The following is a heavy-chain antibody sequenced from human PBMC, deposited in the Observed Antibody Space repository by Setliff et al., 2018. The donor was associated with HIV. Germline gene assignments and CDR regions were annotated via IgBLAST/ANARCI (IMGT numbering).Heavy chain of an antibody. CDR2: ISGSGGST. CDR1: GFTFSSYA. J-gene: IGHJ5*02. CDR3: AKGREWERYNWFDP. Sequence: TGGSLRLSCAASGFTFSSYAMSWVRQVPGKGLEWVSAISGSGGSTYYADSVQGRFIISRDNSKNTLYLQMNSLRAEDTALYYCAKGREWERYNWFDPWGQGTLVTVSS. V-gene: IGHV3-23*01. D-gene: IGHD1-26*01.